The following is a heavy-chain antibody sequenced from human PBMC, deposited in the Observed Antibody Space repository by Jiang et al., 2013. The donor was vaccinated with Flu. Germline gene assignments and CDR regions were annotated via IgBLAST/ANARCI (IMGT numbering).Heavy chain of an antibody. CDR2: IKSKTDGGTT. D-gene: IGHD4-11*01. V-gene: IGHV3-15*01. CDR3: TTDGYSNYLIGYYYYGMDV. CDR1: GFTFSNAW. Sequence: VQLLESGGGLVKPGGSLRLSCAASGFTFSNAWMSWVRQAPGKGLEWVGRIKSKTDGGTTDYAAPVKGRFTISRDDSKNTLYLQMNSLKTEDTAVYYCTTDGYSNYLIGYYYYGMDVWGQGTTVTVSS. J-gene: IGHJ6*02.